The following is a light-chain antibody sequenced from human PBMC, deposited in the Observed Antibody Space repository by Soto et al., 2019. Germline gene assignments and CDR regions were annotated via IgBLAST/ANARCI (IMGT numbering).Light chain of an antibody. V-gene: IGLV2-14*01. Sequence: VLTQPASVSGSPGQSITISCTGTSSDVGGYHYVSWYQQYPGKAPKVMIYDVSNRPSGVSNRFSASKSGTTASLTISGLQPEDEADYYCSSYTSSNTYVFGTGTKVTVL. CDR3: SSYTSSNTYV. CDR1: SSDVGGYHY. J-gene: IGLJ1*01. CDR2: DVS.